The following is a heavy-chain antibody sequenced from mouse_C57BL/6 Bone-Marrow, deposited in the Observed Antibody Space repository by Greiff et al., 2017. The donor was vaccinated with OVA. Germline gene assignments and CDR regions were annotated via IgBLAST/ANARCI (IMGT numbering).Heavy chain of an antibody. CDR3: ARHGYYGYYYAMDY. CDR1: GFTFSSYG. V-gene: IGHV5-6*01. D-gene: IGHD2-3*01. J-gene: IGHJ4*01. CDR2: ISRGGSYT. Sequence: EVQGVESGGDLVKPGGSLKLSCAASGFTFSSYGMSWVRQTPDQRLEWVATISRGGSYTYYPDSVKGRFTISGDNAKNTLYLQMSRLKSEDTAMYYCARHGYYGYYYAMDYWGQGTSVTVSS.